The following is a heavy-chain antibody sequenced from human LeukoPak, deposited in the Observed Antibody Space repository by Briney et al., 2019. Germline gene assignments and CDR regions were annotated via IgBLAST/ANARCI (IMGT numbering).Heavy chain of an antibody. J-gene: IGHJ3*02. CDR1: GFTFSTSA. Sequence: GGSLRLSCAASGFTFSTSAMSWVRQAPGKGLEWVSSISSGSTYVYYADSVQGRFTISRDNAQSSMYLQMNSLRAEDTAVYYCGRVGGRSKAAKGDAFDIWGQGTMVVVSS. V-gene: IGHV3-21*01. CDR2: ISSGSTYV. D-gene: IGHD6-6*01. CDR3: GRVGGRSKAAKGDAFDI.